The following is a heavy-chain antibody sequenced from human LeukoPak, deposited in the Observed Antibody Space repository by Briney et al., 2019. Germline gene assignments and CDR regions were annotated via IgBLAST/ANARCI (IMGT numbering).Heavy chain of an antibody. Sequence: SETLSLTCTVSGYSISSGYYWGWIRPPPGKGLEWIGSIYHSGSTYYNPSLKSRVTISVDTSKNQFSLKLSSVTAADTAVYYCARHIVVPAAKPPGKAFDIWGQGTMVTVSS. D-gene: IGHD2-2*01. CDR1: GYSISSGYY. CDR2: IYHSGST. CDR3: ARHIVVPAAKPPGKAFDI. J-gene: IGHJ3*02. V-gene: IGHV4-38-2*02.